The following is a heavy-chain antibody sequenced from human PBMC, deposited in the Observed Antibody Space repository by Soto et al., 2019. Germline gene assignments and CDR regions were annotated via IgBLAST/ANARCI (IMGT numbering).Heavy chain of an antibody. Sequence: ASVKVSCKASGYTFTSYYMHWVRQAPGQGLEWMGIINPSGGSTSYAQKFQGRVTMTRDTSTSPVYMELSSLRSEDTAVYYCARDSYYYDFWSGYVPEPFDYWGQGTLVTVSS. CDR3: ARDSYYYDFWSGYVPEPFDY. V-gene: IGHV1-46*03. J-gene: IGHJ4*02. CDR1: GYTFTSYY. D-gene: IGHD3-3*01. CDR2: INPSGGST.